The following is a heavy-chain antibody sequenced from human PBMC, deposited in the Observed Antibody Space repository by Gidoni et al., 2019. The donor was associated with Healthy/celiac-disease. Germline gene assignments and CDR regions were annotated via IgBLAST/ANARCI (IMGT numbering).Heavy chain of an antibody. Sequence: EVQLLESGGGLVQPGGSLRLSCAASGFTFSCYAISWVRQAPGKGLEWVSAISGSGGSTYYADSVKGRFTISRDNSKNTLYLQMNSLRAEDTAVYYCAKARGVLRCLEDSPRDFPLDYWGQGTLVTVSS. D-gene: IGHD3-3*01. CDR2: ISGSGGST. V-gene: IGHV3-23*01. CDR3: AKARGVLRCLEDSPRDFPLDY. CDR1: GFTFSCYA. J-gene: IGHJ4*02.